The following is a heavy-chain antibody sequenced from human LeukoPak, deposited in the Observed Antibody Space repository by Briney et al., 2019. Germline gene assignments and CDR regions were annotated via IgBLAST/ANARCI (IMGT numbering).Heavy chain of an antibody. CDR3: ARSNYYDSSGPTGY. V-gene: IGHV1-18*01. J-gene: IGHJ4*02. D-gene: IGHD3-22*01. CDR1: GYTFTSYG. Sequence: ASVKVSCKASGYTFTSYGISWVRQAPGQGLEWMGWISAYNGNTNYAQKLQGRVTMTTDTSTSTAYMELRSLRSEDTAVYYCARSNYYDSSGPTGYWGQGTLVTVSS. CDR2: ISAYNGNT.